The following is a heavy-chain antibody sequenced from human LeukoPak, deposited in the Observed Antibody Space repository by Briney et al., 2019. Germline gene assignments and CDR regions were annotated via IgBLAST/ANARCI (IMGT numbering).Heavy chain of an antibody. CDR3: ARLSDLTQFDY. CDR2: IYYSGST. J-gene: IGHJ4*02. Sequence: PSETLSLTCTVSGGSISSYYWSWIRQPPGKGLEWIGYIYYSGSTNYNPSLKSRVTISVDTSKNQFSLKLSSVTAADTAVYYCARLSDLTQFDYWGQGTLVTVSS. V-gene: IGHV4-59*08. D-gene: IGHD3-10*01. CDR1: GGSISSYY.